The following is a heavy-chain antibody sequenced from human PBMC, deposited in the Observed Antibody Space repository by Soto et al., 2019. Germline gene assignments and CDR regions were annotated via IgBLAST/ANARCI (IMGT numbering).Heavy chain of an antibody. CDR1: GYTFNYYG. V-gene: IGHV1-18*04. D-gene: IGHD3-22*01. CDR3: ARDWSRYFDSSGLMWFY. J-gene: IGHJ4*02. Sequence: ASVKVCCKASGYTFNYYGISWVRQAPGQGLEWVGWISAHNGDTKYAQNLQGRLTLTTDTSTSTAYMELTSLTSDDTAVYYCARDWSRYFDSSGLMWFYWGQGTLVTVS. CDR2: ISAHNGDT.